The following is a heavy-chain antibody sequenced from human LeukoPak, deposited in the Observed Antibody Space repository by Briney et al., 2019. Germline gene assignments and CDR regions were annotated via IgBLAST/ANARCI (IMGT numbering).Heavy chain of an antibody. CDR2: INPRSGGT. CDR3: ARVTANHASWLDP. Sequence: ASVNVSCKASGYTFIDYYIHWVRQAPGQGLEWMGWINPRSGGTNYAQNFQGRVTMTRDTSLSTAYMELNRLTFDDTAVYYCARVTANHASWLDPSGQGTLVTVSS. J-gene: IGHJ5*02. CDR1: GYTFIDYY. D-gene: IGHD1-14*01. V-gene: IGHV1-2*02.